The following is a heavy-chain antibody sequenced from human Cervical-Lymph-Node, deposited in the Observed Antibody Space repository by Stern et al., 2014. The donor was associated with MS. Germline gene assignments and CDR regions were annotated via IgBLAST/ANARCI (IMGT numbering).Heavy chain of an antibody. CDR1: GASISSGGYY. Sequence: QVQLQESGPGLVKPSQTLSLTCTVSGASISSGGYYWSWIRQHPGKGLEWIGYIFHSGSTSYNPSLKSRVTMSVDTSKNQFSLKLSSVTAADTAVYYCARDNSGYSDLDYWGQGTLVTVSS. D-gene: IGHD3-22*01. CDR3: ARDNSGYSDLDY. J-gene: IGHJ4*02. CDR2: IFHSGST. V-gene: IGHV4-31*03.